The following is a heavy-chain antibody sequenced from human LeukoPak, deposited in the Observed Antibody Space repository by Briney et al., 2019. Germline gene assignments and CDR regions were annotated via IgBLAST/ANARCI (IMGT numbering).Heavy chain of an antibody. CDR1: GGSFSGYY. Sequence: PSETLSLTCAVYGGSFSGYYWSWIRQPPGKGLEWIGEINHSGSTNYNPSLESRVTISVDTSKNQFSLKLSSVTAADTAVYYCALFGRGWYVRGIDYWGQGTLVTVSS. CDR2: INHSGST. D-gene: IGHD6-19*01. V-gene: IGHV4-34*01. CDR3: ALFGRGWYVRGIDY. J-gene: IGHJ4*02.